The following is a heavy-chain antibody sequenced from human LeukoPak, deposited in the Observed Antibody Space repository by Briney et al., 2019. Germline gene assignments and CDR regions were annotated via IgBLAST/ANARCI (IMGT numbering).Heavy chain of an antibody. CDR3: ARASRSYYFDY. CDR2: ISYDGSNK. Sequence: GGSLRLSCAASGFTFSSYAMHWVRQAPGKGLEWVAVISYDGSNKYYADSVKGRFTISRDNSKNTLYLQMNSLRAEDTAVYYCARASRSYYFDYWGQGTLVTVSS. V-gene: IGHV3-30-3*01. D-gene: IGHD3-10*01. J-gene: IGHJ4*02. CDR1: GFTFSSYA.